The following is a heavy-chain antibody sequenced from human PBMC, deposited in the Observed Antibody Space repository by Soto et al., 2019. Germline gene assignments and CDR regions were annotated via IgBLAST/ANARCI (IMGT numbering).Heavy chain of an antibody. CDR3: ARLYSSGYGY. CDR2: IYYSGST. Sequence: SETLSLTCTVSGGSISSYYWSWIRQPPGKGLEWIGYIYYSGSTNYNPSIKSRVTISVDTSKNQFSLKLSSVTAADTAVYYCARLYSSGYGYWGQGTLVTVSS. D-gene: IGHD6-19*01. J-gene: IGHJ4*02. V-gene: IGHV4-59*08. CDR1: GGSISSYY.